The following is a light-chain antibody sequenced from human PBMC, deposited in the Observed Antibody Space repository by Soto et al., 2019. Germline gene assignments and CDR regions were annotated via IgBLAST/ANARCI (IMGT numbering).Light chain of an antibody. CDR1: QSISSW. V-gene: IGKV1-5*01. CDR3: QQYNSYYT. J-gene: IGKJ2*01. Sequence: DIPMTQSPSTLSASVGDRVTITCRASQSISSWLAWYQQKPGKAPKLLIYDASSLESGVPSRFSGSGSGTVYTLTTSSVQPDDFVSYFCQQYNSYYTFGQGTKLEIK. CDR2: DAS.